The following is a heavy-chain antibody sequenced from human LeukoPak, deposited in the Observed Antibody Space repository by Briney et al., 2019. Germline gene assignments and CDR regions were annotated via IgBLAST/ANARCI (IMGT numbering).Heavy chain of an antibody. J-gene: IGHJ5*02. V-gene: IGHV1-18*04. CDR1: GYTFTSYG. Sequence: ASVKVSCKASGYTFTSYGISWVRQAPGQGLEWMGWISAYNGNTNYAQKLQGRVTITTDTSTSTAYMELRSLRSDDTAVYYCARARGRYCSSTSCLNNWFDPWGQGTLVTVSS. CDR2: ISAYNGNT. D-gene: IGHD2-2*01. CDR3: ARARGRYCSSTSCLNNWFDP.